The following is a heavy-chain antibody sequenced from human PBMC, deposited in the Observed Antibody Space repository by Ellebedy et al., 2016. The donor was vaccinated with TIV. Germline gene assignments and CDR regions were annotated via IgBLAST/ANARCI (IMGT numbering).Heavy chain of an antibody. J-gene: IGHJ4*02. CDR1: GFTFSSYA. CDR2: ISGSGDST. V-gene: IGHV3-23*01. Sequence: GESLKISCAASGFTFSSYAMSWVRQAPGKGLEWVSGISGSGDSTYYADSVKGRFTISRDNSKNTLDLQMNSLRDEDTAVYYCAKDYGLGSYRVMGLDYWGQGTLVTVSS. CDR3: AKDYGLGSYRVMGLDY. D-gene: IGHD3-10*01.